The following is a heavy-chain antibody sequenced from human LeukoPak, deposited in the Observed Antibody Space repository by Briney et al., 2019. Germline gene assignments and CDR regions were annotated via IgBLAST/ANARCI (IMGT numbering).Heavy chain of an antibody. V-gene: IGHV1-2*02. CDR3: ARDPPRGGLPAAIGIAAEVYFDY. CDR2: INPNSGGT. Sequence: ASVKVSCKASGYTFTGYYMHWVRQAPGQGLEWMGWINPNSGGTNYAQKFQGRVTMTRDTSISTAYMELSRLRSDDTAVYYCARDPPRGGLPAAIGIAAEVYFDYWGQGTLVTVSS. CDR1: GYTFTGYY. D-gene: IGHD2-2*02. J-gene: IGHJ4*02.